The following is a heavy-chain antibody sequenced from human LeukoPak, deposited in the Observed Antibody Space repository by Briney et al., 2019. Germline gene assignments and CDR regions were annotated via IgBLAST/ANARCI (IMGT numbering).Heavy chain of an antibody. CDR2: ISGGGSGT. V-gene: IGHV3-23*01. CDR3: AKAVGSSGYFSRDAFDI. Sequence: GGSLRLSYAPSGFTFSSYAMSWVRQAPGKGLERVAVISGGGSGTYYAGSVRGRFTISRDNSKNTVYLQMNSLRAEDTAIYYCAKAVGSSGYFSRDAFDIWGQGTMVTVSS. D-gene: IGHD3-22*01. J-gene: IGHJ3*02. CDR1: GFTFSSYA.